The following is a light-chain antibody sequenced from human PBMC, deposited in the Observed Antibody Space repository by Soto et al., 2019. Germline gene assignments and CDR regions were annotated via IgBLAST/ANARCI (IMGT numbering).Light chain of an antibody. CDR1: SGHSSYA. J-gene: IGLJ3*02. CDR3: QTWGTGIRV. V-gene: IGLV4-69*01. Sequence: QPVLTQSPSASASLGASVKLTCTLSSGHSSYAIAWHQHHPEKGPRYLMKVNSDGSHYKGDGIPDRFSGSSSGAERYLTISSLQSEDEADYYCQTWGTGIRVFGGGTKVTVL. CDR2: VNSDGSH.